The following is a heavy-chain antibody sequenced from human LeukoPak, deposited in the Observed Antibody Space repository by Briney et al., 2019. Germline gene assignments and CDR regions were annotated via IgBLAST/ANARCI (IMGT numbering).Heavy chain of an antibody. CDR3: ASRSEPAGGY. CDR1: GFTFSSYG. J-gene: IGHJ4*02. V-gene: IGHV3-30*02. Sequence: GGSLRLSCAASGFTFSSYGMHWVRQAPGKGLEWVAFIRYDGSNKYYADSVKGRFTISRDNAKNSLYLQMNSLRAEDTAVYYCASRSEPAGGYWGQGTLVTVSS. CDR2: IRYDGSNK.